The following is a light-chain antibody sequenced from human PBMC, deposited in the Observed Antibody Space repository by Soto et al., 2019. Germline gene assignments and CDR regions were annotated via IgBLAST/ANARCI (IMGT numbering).Light chain of an antibody. V-gene: IGKV1-17*02. Sequence: DIQMTQSPSSLSASVGDRVTIACRASQDIRDDLNWYQQKPGKAPKRLIYAASSLDSGVPSRFRGSGYETEFTLTISDLQPEDFATYYCLQHNSFPPWTFGRGTKVEVK. CDR3: LQHNSFPPWT. CDR1: QDIRDD. CDR2: AAS. J-gene: IGKJ1*01.